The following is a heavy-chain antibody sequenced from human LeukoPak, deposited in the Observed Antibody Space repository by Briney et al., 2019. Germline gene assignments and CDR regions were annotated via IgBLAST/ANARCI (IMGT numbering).Heavy chain of an antibody. V-gene: IGHV5-51*01. Sequence: GESLMISCKGSGYSFTSYWIGWVRQMPGKGLEWMGIIYPGDSDTRNSPFFQGQVTISAHKSISTAYLQWSSLKASDTAMYYCASSITMVRGGHDAFDIWGQGTMVTVSS. CDR1: GYSFTSYW. D-gene: IGHD3-10*01. CDR3: ASSITMVRGGHDAFDI. CDR2: IYPGDSDT. J-gene: IGHJ3*02.